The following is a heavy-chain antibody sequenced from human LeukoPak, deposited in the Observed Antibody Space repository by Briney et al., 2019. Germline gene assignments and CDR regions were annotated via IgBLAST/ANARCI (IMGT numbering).Heavy chain of an antibody. V-gene: IGHV4-34*01. D-gene: IGHD2-2*01. CDR2: INHSGST. CDR3: ARHVPSSAFDY. J-gene: IGHJ4*02. Sequence: SETLSLTCAVYGGSFSGYYWSWIRQPPGKGLEWIGEINHSGSTNYNPSLKSRVTISVDTSKNQFSLKLSSVTAADTAVYYCARHVPSSAFDYWGQGTLVTVSS. CDR1: GGSFSGYY.